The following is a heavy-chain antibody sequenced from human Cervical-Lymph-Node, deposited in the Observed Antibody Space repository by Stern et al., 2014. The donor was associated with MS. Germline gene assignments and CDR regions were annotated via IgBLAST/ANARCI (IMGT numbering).Heavy chain of an antibody. V-gene: IGHV1-69*06. CDR3: ARGGGIVGYFDY. CDR1: GDTFSSYA. J-gene: IGHJ4*02. Sequence: QMQLVQSGAEVKKPGSSVKVSCKASGDTFSSYAINWVRQVPGQGLEWMGGITPVLGTTNYAQKFQGRVTITADKTTNTAYMELMTLRSEDTAVYYCARGGGIVGYFDYWGQGTLVSVSS. CDR2: ITPVLGTT. D-gene: IGHD1-26*01.